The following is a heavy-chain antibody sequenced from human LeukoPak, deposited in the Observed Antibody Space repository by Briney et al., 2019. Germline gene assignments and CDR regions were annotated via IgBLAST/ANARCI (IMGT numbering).Heavy chain of an antibody. Sequence: GGSLRLSCSASGFTFSSYSMNWVRQAPGKGLEWLSSISSTSRYIYYADSLKGRFTISRDNARNSLYLQMNSLRAEDTALYYCARDVAPSSILARWFDPWGQGTLVTVSS. CDR3: ARDVAPSSILARWFDP. D-gene: IGHD6-6*01. J-gene: IGHJ5*02. CDR2: ISSTSRYI. CDR1: GFTFSSYS. V-gene: IGHV3-21*01.